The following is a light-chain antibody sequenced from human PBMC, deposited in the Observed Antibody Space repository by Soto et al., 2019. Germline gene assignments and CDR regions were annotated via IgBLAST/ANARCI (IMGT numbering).Light chain of an antibody. CDR1: SGDVGGYNY. Sequence: QSALTQPPSASGSPGQSVTISCTGTSGDVGGYNYVSWYQQNPGKAPKLMIYEVSKRPSGVPNRFSGSKSGNTASLTVSGXXXXXEADYYCSSYAGSNNYVFGTGTKVTVL. CDR2: EVS. J-gene: IGLJ1*01. V-gene: IGLV2-8*01. CDR3: SSYAGSNNYV.